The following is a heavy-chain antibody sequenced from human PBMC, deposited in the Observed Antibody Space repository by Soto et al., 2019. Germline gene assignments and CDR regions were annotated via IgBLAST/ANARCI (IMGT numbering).Heavy chain of an antibody. CDR1: GYSISSDYY. CDR3: ARGPSGGFDY. CDR2: ISHSGSA. J-gene: IGHJ4*02. Sequence: PSETLSLTCAVSGYSISSDYYWGWIRQPPGKGLEWIGSISHSGSAYYNPSLKTRVTMSVDTSKNQFSLKLSSVTAADTALYYCARGPSGGFDYWGQGTLVTVSS. D-gene: IGHD2-15*01. V-gene: IGHV4-38-2*01.